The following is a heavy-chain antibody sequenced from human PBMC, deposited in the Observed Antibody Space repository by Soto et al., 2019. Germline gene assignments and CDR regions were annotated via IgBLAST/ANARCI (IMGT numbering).Heavy chain of an antibody. Sequence: PGGSLRLSCAASEFTFSSYGMHWVRQAPGKGLEWVAVISYDGSNKNYADSVKGRFTISRDNSNNTVYLQMSSLRAEDTAVYYCAREAWKHDGYGDAFDVWGQGTMVTVSS. D-gene: IGHD5-12*01. J-gene: IGHJ3*01. CDR2: ISYDGSNK. CDR3: AREAWKHDGYGDAFDV. CDR1: EFTFSSYG. V-gene: IGHV3-30*03.